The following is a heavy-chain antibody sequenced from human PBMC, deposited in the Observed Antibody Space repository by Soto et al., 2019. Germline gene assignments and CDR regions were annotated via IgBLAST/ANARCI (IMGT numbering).Heavy chain of an antibody. CDR1: GYSFTTYW. V-gene: IGHV5-51*01. CDR3: ARSKYSTNWNHGMDV. J-gene: IGHJ6*02. D-gene: IGHD6-13*01. Sequence: GESLKISCKGSGYSFTTYWIGWVRQVPGKGLEWMAILYPGDSQIRYSPSFQGQVSISVDKSISTAYLQWSSLKASDTAMYYCARSKYSTNWNHGMDVWGQGTTVTVSS. CDR2: LYPGDSQI.